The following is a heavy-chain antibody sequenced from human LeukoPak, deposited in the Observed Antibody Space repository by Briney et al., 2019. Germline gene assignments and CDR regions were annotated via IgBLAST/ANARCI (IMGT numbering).Heavy chain of an antibody. J-gene: IGHJ6*03. CDR3: ARVGYYYYMDV. Sequence: ASVKVSCKASGYIFIGYNMHWVRQAPGQGLEWMGWINPYSGETNYGQKFQGRVTMTRDTSITTAYMELSRLRSDDTAVYYCARVGYYYYMDVWGKGTTVTVSS. CDR1: GYIFIGYN. CDR2: INPYSGET. V-gene: IGHV1-2*02.